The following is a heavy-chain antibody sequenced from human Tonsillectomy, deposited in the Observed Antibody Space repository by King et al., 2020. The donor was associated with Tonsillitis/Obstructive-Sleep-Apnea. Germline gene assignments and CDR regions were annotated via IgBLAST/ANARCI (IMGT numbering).Heavy chain of an antibody. CDR1: GFTFSSYE. CDR2: ISSSGSTI. V-gene: IGHV3-48*03. J-gene: IGHJ5*02. D-gene: IGHD3-16*01. CDR3: ASSRFGGWFDP. Sequence: EVQLVQSGGGLLQPGGSLRVSCAAPGFTFSSYEMNWVRQAPGKGLEWVSYISSSGSTIYYADSVKGRFTISRDNAKNSLYLQMNSLRAEDTAVYHCASSRFGGWFDPWGQGTLVTVSS.